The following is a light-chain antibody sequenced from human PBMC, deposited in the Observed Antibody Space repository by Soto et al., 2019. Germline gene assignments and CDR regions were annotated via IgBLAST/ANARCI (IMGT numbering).Light chain of an antibody. Sequence: QSVLTQPPSASGTPGQRVTISCSGTNSNIGSNFVYWYQHHPGKAPRLMIYASSNRPSGVSHRFSGSRSGNTASLTISGLQAEDEADYYCSSYTSGSTLYVFGTGTKVTVL. CDR1: NSNIGSNF. J-gene: IGLJ1*01. CDR2: ASS. V-gene: IGLV2-14*01. CDR3: SSYTSGSTLYV.